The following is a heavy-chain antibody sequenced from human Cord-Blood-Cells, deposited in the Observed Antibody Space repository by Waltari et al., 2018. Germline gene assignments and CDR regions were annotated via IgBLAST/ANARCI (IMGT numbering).Heavy chain of an antibody. D-gene: IGHD2-21*02. V-gene: IGHV1-8*03. CDR3: LYCGGDCYAFDI. CDR2: MNPNSCNT. CDR1: GYTFTSYD. Sequence: QVQLVQSGAEVKKPGASVKVSCKASGYTFTSYDINWVRQATGQGLEWMGWMNPNSCNTGYAKKVQGRVTITRNTSISTAYMELSSLRSEDTAVYYCLYCGGDCYAFDIWGQGTMVTVSS. J-gene: IGHJ3*02.